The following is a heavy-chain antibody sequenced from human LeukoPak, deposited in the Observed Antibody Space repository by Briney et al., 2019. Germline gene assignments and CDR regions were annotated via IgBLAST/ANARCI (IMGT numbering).Heavy chain of an antibody. J-gene: IGHJ4*02. Sequence: SETLSLTCTVSGGSISSGDYYWSWIRQPPGKGLEWIGYIYYSGSTYYNPSLKSRATISVDTSKNQFSLKLSSVTAADTAVYYCARSTGSTADYWGQGTLVTVSS. CDR1: GGSISSGDYY. CDR3: ARSTGSTADY. D-gene: IGHD1-14*01. V-gene: IGHV4-30-4*01. CDR2: IYYSGST.